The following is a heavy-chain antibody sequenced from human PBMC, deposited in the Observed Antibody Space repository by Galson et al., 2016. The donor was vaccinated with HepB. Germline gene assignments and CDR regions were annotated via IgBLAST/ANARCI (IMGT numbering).Heavy chain of an antibody. CDR1: GGSITRYY. Sequence: SETLSLTCRVSGGSITRYYWNWIRQPPGKGLEWIGYTHSTANSKYNPSLMSRVAISLDKSKNQFALTLTSVTAADPAFYYCARSDDCGPNCFDRYFDLWGRGTPVTVSS. D-gene: IGHD2-21*02. CDR3: ARSDDCGPNCFDRYFDL. CDR2: THSTANS. V-gene: IGHV4-59*01. J-gene: IGHJ2*01.